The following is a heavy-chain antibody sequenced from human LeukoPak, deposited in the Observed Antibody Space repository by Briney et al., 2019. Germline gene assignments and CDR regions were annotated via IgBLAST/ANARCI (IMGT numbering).Heavy chain of an antibody. D-gene: IGHD3-3*01. CDR1: GFTFSTYS. V-gene: IGHV3-21*01. Sequence: GGSLRLSCAASGFTFSTYSMNWVRQAPGKGLEWVSSIGGSSSSIYYADSVKGRFTISRDNAKNSLYLQMNSLRAEDSAVYNCARELEEAFDIWGQGTMVTVSS. J-gene: IGHJ3*02. CDR2: IGGSSSSI. CDR3: ARELEEAFDI.